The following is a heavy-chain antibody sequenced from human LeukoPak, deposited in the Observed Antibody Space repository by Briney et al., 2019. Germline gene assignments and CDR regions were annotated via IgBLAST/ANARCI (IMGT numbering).Heavy chain of an antibody. D-gene: IGHD6-19*01. Sequence: SEALSLTCTVSGGSITRKNYYWGWIRQSPGKGLEWIGSIHFSGANYYNPSLKSRGTISVDTSKNQFSLTLSSLTAADTAVYYCARQDSSGWYGSFDYWGQGILVTVSS. J-gene: IGHJ4*02. CDR2: IHFSGAN. CDR1: GGSITRKNYY. V-gene: IGHV4-39*01. CDR3: ARQDSSGWYGSFDY.